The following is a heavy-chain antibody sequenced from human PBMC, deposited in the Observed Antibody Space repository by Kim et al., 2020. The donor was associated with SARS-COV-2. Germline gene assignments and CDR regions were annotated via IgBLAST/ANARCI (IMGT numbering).Heavy chain of an antibody. CDR2: ISGSGGST. Sequence: GGSLRLSCAASGFTFSSYAMSWVRQAPGKGLEWVSAISGSGGSTYYADSVKGRFTISRDNSKNTLYLQMNSLRAEDTAVYYCAKVGPDYDILTGYFFDYWGQGTLVTVSS. V-gene: IGHV3-23*01. CDR3: AKVGPDYDILTGYFFDY. J-gene: IGHJ4*02. D-gene: IGHD3-9*01. CDR1: GFTFSSYA.